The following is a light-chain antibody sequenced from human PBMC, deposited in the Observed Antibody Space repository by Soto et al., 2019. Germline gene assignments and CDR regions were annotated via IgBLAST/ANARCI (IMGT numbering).Light chain of an antibody. CDR2: GAS. V-gene: IGKV3-20*01. CDR1: QRVNSSY. Sequence: EIVLTQSPDTLYLSPGEGATLSCRASQRVNSSYLAWYQQNPGQAPRLLISGASDRATGVPARVSGSGSGTDFNLNIRRLEPEDFAVYYCQQYVNSPVTFGQGTKLQIK. J-gene: IGKJ2*01. CDR3: QQYVNSPVT.